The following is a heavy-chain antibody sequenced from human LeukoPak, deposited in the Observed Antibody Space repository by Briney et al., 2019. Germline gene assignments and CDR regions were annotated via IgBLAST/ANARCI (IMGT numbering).Heavy chain of an antibody. CDR1: GIPVAANY. V-gene: IGHV3-53*01. CDR3: ARLRTQVGSTSQEGWFDP. J-gene: IGHJ5*02. Sequence: PGESLRLSCAASGIPVAANYMAWVRQAPGKGLEFVSVLYTGGGTDYVDSVKGRFTISRDNSKNIVYLQMNTLRPEDTAVYFCARLRTQVGSTSQEGWFDPWGQGTLVTVSS. D-gene: IGHD2-2*01. CDR2: LYTGGGT.